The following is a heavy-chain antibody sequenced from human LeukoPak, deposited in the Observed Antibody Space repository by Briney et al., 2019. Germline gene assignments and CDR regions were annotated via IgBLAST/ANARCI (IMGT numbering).Heavy chain of an antibody. J-gene: IGHJ4*02. CDR3: ARGPYGSGSYY. CDR1: GGSISSGDYY. D-gene: IGHD3-10*01. Sequence: SQTLSLTCTVSGGSISSGDYYWSWIRQPPGKGLEWIGYIYYSGTTYYNPSLKSRVTISVDTSKNQFSLKLTSVTAADTAVYFCARGPYGSGSYYWGQGTLATVSS. CDR2: IYYSGTT. V-gene: IGHV4-30-4*01.